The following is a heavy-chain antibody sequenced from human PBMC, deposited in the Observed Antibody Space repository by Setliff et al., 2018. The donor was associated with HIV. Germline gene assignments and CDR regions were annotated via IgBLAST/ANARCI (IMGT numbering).Heavy chain of an antibody. CDR3: ARIVATITCYDY. CDR1: GGSISNSSYY. J-gene: IGHJ4*02. D-gene: IGHD5-12*01. CDR2: IYYSGST. V-gene: IGHV4-39*07. Sequence: RLRETLSLTCTVSGGSISNSSYYWGWIRQPPGKGLEWIGSIYYSGSTYYNPSLKSRVTISVDTSKNQFSLKLSSVTAADSAVYYCARIVATITCYDYWGQGTLVTVSS.